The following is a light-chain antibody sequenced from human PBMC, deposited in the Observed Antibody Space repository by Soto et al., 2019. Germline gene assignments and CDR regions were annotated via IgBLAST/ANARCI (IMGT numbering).Light chain of an antibody. Sequence: IVLTQSPGTLSLSPGERATLSCRASQSISSSYFAWYQQKPGQAPRLLIYNAFTRATGIPARFSGSGSGTDFTLTISSLQVEDSAVYYCQQYHNWPPVTFGGGTKVDIK. CDR1: QSISSSY. CDR3: QQYHNWPPVT. V-gene: IGKV3-15*01. J-gene: IGKJ4*01. CDR2: NAF.